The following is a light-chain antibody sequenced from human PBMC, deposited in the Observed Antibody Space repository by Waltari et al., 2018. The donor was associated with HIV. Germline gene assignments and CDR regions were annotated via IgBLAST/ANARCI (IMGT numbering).Light chain of an antibody. CDR1: SSKIGRNP. CDR3: AAWDDSLNGGV. J-gene: IGLJ3*02. CDR2: GND. Sequence: QSVLTQPPSASGTPGPRVTISCSGSSSKIGRNPVNWYPHLPGTAPKLLIYGNDQRPSGVPDRFSASKSGTSASLAISGLQSEDEADYYCAAWDDSLNGGVFGGGTKLTVL. V-gene: IGLV1-44*01.